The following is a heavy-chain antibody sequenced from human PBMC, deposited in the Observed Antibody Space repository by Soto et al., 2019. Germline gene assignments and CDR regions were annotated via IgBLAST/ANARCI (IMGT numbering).Heavy chain of an antibody. J-gene: IGHJ4*02. V-gene: IGHV3-33*01. CDR3: ARGQYSSSSYYFDY. D-gene: IGHD6-6*01. CDR1: GFTFSSYG. CDR2: IWYDGSNK. Sequence: GGSLRLSCAASGFTFSSYGMHWVRQAPGKGLEWVAVIWYDGSNKYYADSVKGRFTISRDNSKNTLYLQMNSLRAEDTAVYYCARGQYSSSSYYFDYWGQGTLVTVSS.